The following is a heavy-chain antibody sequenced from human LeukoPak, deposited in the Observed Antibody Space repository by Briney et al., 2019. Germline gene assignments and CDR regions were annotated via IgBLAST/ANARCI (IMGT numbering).Heavy chain of an antibody. D-gene: IGHD4-17*01. Sequence: PGGSLRLSCAASGFTFSTYAMSWVRQAPGKVLEWVSAISGSGGSTYYADSVKGRFTISRDNSKNTLYLQMNSVRAEDTAVYYCAGMTTATTKYFQHWGQGTLVTVSS. V-gene: IGHV3-23*01. CDR1: GFTFSTYA. CDR3: AGMTTATTKYFQH. J-gene: IGHJ1*01. CDR2: ISGSGGST.